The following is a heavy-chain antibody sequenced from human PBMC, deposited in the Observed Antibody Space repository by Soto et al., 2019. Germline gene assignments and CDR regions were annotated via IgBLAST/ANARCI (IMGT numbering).Heavy chain of an antibody. D-gene: IGHD6-13*01. Sequence: QVQLVHSVAEVKKPGSSVKVSCKASGGTFSNYAIIWVLQAPGQGLEWMGGIIPIFGTTHYAQRFQGRVTITADESTSTAYMELSSLRSEDTAVYYCARVSSSWYKDYFDYWGQGTLVTVYS. J-gene: IGHJ4*02. V-gene: IGHV1-69*12. CDR3: ARVSSSWYKDYFDY. CDR2: IIPIFGTT. CDR1: GGTFSNYA.